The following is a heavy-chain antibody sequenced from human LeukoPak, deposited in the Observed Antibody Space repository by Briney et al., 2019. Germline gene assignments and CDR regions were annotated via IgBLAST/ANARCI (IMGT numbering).Heavy chain of an antibody. V-gene: IGHV3-23*01. CDR1: GFTFSNYA. D-gene: IGHD4-23*01. Sequence: GGSLRLSCAASGFTFSNYAMSWVRQAPGKGLEWVSCISGSGTSTNYADSVKGRFTISRDNSRNTLYLQMNSLRAEDTALYSCAKDYGGNSDAFDIWGQGTVVTDSS. J-gene: IGHJ3*02. CDR2: ISGSGTST. CDR3: AKDYGGNSDAFDI.